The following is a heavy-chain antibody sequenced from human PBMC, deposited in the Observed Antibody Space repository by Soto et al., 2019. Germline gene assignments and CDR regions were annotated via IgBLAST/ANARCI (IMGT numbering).Heavy chain of an antibody. CDR3: TKRYFGGLDAFDI. CDR2: IGTSGDT. V-gene: IGHV3-13*04. CDR1: GFTFSSYD. Sequence: GGSLRLSCAASGFTFSSYDMHWVRQATGKGLEWVSGIGTSGDTYYPGSVKGRFTISRDDSKSIAYLQMNSLKTEDTAVYYCTKRYFGGLDAFDIWGQGTMVTVSS. D-gene: IGHD3-9*01. J-gene: IGHJ3*02.